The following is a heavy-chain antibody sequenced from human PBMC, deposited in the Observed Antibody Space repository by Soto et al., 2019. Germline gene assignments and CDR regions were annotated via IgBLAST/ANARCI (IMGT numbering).Heavy chain of an antibody. D-gene: IGHD2-2*01. CDR3: EKAPVVVPAATLFYY. J-gene: IGHJ4*02. CDR2: ISGSGGST. CDR1: GLTFSSYA. V-gene: IGHV3-23*01. Sequence: LRRSCAASGLTFSSYAMSWVRQAPGKGLEWVSAISGSGGSTYYADSVKGRFTISRDNSKNTLYLQMNSLRAEDTAVYYCEKAPVVVPAATLFYYWGQGTLVTVSS.